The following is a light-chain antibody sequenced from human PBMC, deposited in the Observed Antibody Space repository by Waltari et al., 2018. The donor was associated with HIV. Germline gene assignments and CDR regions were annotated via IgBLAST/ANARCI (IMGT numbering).Light chain of an antibody. CDR3: QLYQGSVFT. Sequence: EIVLTQSPGSLSLSLGERASLSCRASQSVSSSYFAWYQQKPGQAPRLLIYAASTRAADTPDRFSGSGSGTDFTLTISRLEPEDFAVYYFQLYQGSVFTFGPGTKVHIK. J-gene: IGKJ3*01. CDR2: AAS. CDR1: QSVSSSY. V-gene: IGKV3-20*01.